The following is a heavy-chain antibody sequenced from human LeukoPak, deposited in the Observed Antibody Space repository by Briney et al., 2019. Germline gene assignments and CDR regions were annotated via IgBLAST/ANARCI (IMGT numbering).Heavy chain of an antibody. Sequence: SETLSLTCAVYGGSFSGYYWSWIRQPPGKGLEWIGEINHSGSTNYNPSLKSRVTISVDTSKNQFSLKLSSVTAADTAVYYCARRSGPFGVVIKRSSHGPIGYWGQGTLVSVSS. CDR3: ARRSGPFGVVIKRSSHGPIGY. J-gene: IGHJ4*02. D-gene: IGHD3-3*01. V-gene: IGHV4-34*01. CDR2: INHSGST. CDR1: GGSFSGYY.